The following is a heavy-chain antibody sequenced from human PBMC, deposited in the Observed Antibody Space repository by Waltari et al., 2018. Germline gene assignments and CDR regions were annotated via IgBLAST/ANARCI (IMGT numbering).Heavy chain of an antibody. CDR1: GFTFSNAW. D-gene: IGHD3-10*01. CDR2: INSKTGGGKT. J-gene: IGHJ4*02. V-gene: IGHV3-15*01. Sequence: EVQLVESGGGLVKPGGSLRLSCAASGFTFSNAWLSWVRQAPGKGLEWVGRINSKTGGGKTDDAAPVYGRVTMSRDDSKNTLYLQMNRLKTEDTAVYYCTTDGFGLWFGEYDYWGQGTLVTVSS. CDR3: TTDGFGLWFGEYDY.